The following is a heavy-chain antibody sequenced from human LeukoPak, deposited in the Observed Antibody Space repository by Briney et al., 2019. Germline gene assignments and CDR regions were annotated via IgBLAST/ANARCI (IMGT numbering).Heavy chain of an antibody. D-gene: IGHD5-12*01. CDR1: GYTFTSYY. V-gene: IGHV1-46*01. CDR3: ARDILPSYSGYDRTLPDY. CDR2: INPSGGST. J-gene: IGHJ4*02. Sequence: GASVTVSCKASGYTFTSYYMHWVRQAPGQGLEWMGIINPSGGSTSYAQMFQGRVTMTRDTSTSTVYMELSSLRSEDTAVYYCARDILPSYSGYDRTLPDYWGQGTLVTVSS.